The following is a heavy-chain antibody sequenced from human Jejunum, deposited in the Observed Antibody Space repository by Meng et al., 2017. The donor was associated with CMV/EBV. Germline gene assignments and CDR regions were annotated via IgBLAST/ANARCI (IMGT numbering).Heavy chain of an antibody. D-gene: IGHD3-3*01. V-gene: IGHV3-15*07. Sequence: AYGFTFSNGWMNWVRQAPGKGLEWVGRIKSKTDGGTADYAAPVKGRFTISRDDSKSTLYLQMSSLQTEDSAVYYCTTDPLRRYYFDYWGQGALVTVSS. CDR1: GFTFSNGW. J-gene: IGHJ4*02. CDR3: TTDPLRRYYFDY. CDR2: IKSKTDGGTA.